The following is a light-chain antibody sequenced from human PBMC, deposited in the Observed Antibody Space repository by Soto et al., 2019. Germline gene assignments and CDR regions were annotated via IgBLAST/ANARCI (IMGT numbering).Light chain of an antibody. CDR2: EVS. V-gene: IGLV2-14*03. CDR1: SSDVGGYNF. J-gene: IGLJ1*01. CDR3: SSYTTSTTAV. Sequence: QSALTQPASVFGSPGQSITFSCTGTSSDVGGYNFVSWYQQHPGKAPKLMIYEVSSRPSGVSNRFSGSKSGNTASLTISGLQPEDEAGYYCSSYTTSTTAVFGTGTKVTVL.